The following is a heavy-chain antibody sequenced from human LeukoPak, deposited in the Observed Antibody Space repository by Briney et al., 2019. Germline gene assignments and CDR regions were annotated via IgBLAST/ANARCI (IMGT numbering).Heavy chain of an antibody. J-gene: IGHJ6*02. Sequence: PGGSLRLSWAGSGFTFSSYTMHWVRQAPGKGLEWVSYISSSSTTIYYADSVKGRFTISRDNAKNSLHLQMNSLRAEDRAVYYCAREAVSYYYGMDVWGQGTTVTVSS. CDR2: ISSSSTTI. CDR1: GFTFSSYT. CDR3: AREAVSYYYGMDV. V-gene: IGHV3-48*01. D-gene: IGHD6-19*01.